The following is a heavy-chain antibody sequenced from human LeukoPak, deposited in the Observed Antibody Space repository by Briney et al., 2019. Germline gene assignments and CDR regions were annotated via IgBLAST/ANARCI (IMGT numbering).Heavy chain of an antibody. J-gene: IGHJ4*02. CDR1: GFTFSSYS. CDR2: ISSSSSTI. Sequence: QPGGSLRLSCAASGFTFSSYSMNWVRQAPGKGLEWVSYISSSSSTIYYADSVKGRFTISRDNAKNSLYLQMNSLRAEDTAVYYCARDVTNWNDPPYFDYWGQGTLVTVSP. D-gene: IGHD1-1*01. CDR3: ARDVTNWNDPPYFDY. V-gene: IGHV3-48*01.